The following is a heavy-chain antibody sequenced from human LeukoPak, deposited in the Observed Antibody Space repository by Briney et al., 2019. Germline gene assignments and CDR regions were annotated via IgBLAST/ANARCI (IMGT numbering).Heavy chain of an antibody. CDR3: AFRFGYSVGY. Sequence: SETLSLTCTVSGASINNYYWSWIRHPPGKGLEWIGCIYDSGSTDYNPSLKSRVTISVDTSKNQFSLKLSSVTAADTAVYYCAFRFGYSVGYWGQGTLVTVSS. D-gene: IGHD2-15*01. J-gene: IGHJ4*02. CDR2: IYDSGST. CDR1: GASINNYY. V-gene: IGHV4-59*01.